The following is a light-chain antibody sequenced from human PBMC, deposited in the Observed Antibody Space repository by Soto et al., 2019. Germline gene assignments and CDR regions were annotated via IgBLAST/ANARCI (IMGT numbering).Light chain of an antibody. CDR2: GAS. CDR3: QQYGGSPAT. V-gene: IGKV3-20*01. J-gene: IGKJ4*01. Sequence: DIVLTQSPGTLSVAPGERATLACRARQRGSSNYLAWYQQKPGQAPRLLIYGASSMATGVPDRFSASGSGPDFTLTISRLEPEDFAVYYCQQYGGSPATFGGGTTVEI. CDR1: QRGSSNY.